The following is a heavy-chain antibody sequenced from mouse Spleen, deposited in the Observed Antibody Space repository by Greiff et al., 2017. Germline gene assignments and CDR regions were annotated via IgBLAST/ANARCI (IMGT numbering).Heavy chain of an antibody. J-gene: IGHJ1*03. CDR3: ARVVYWYFDV. Sequence: QVQLQQPGAELVKPGASVKLSCKASGYTFTSYWMHWVKQRPGQGLEWIGMIHPNSGSTNYNEKFKSKTTLTVDKSSSTAYMQLSSLTSEDSAVYYCARVVYWYFDVWGTGTTVTVSS. CDR2: IHPNSGST. V-gene: IGHV1-64*01. CDR1: GYTFTSYW. D-gene: IGHD1-1*02.